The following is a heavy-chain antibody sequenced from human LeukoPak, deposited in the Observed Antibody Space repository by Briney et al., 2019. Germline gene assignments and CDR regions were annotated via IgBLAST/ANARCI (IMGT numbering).Heavy chain of an antibody. D-gene: IGHD3-3*01. V-gene: IGHV3-21*01. CDR2: ISSSSSYI. J-gene: IGHJ6*03. CDR3: ARVGYDFWSGYSWDYMDV. CDR1: GFTFSSYS. Sequence: GGSLRLSCAASGFTFSSYSMNWVRQAPGKGLEWVSSISSSSSYIYYADSVKGRFTISRDNAKNSLYLQMNSLRAEDTAVYYCARVGYDFWSGYSWDYMDVWGKGTTVTVSS.